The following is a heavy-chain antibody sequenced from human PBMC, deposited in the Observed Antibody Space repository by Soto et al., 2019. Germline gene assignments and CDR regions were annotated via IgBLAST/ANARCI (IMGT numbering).Heavy chain of an antibody. CDR2: INPNSGGT. J-gene: IGHJ4*02. CDR3: ARGKGLTYYDFWSGSYYFDY. D-gene: IGHD3-3*01. Sequence: ASVKVSCKASGYTFTGYYLHWVRQAPGQGLEWMGWINPNSGGTNIAQKFQGWVTVTRDTSISTAYMELSRLRSDDTAVYYCARGKGLTYYDFWSGSYYFDYWGQGTLVTVSS. V-gene: IGHV1-2*04. CDR1: GYTFTGYY.